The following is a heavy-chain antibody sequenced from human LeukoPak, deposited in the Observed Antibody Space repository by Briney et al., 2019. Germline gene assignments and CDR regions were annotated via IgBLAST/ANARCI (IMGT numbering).Heavy chain of an antibody. J-gene: IGHJ6*02. D-gene: IGHD3-22*01. CDR3: ARGPNSGSFLGGYYYGMDV. CDR1: GYTFTGNY. CDR2: LNPKSDAT. Sequence: ASVKVSFKASGYTFTGNYIFRVRQAFGQGLEWMGWLNPKSDATDYAQKFQGRVTMTRDASINTAYMELSRLRSDDTAVYFCARGPNSGSFLGGYYYGMDVWGQGTTVTVSS. V-gene: IGHV1-2*02.